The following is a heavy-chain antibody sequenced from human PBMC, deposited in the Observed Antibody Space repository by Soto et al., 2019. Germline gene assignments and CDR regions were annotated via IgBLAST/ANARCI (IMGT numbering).Heavy chain of an antibody. CDR2: INHSGST. V-gene: IGHV4-34*01. CDR1: GGSFSGYY. J-gene: IGHJ3*02. CDR3: ARFYGDYDDAFDI. Sequence: PSETLSLTCAVYGGSFSGYYWSWIRRPPGKGLEWIGEINHSGSTNYNPSLKSRVTISVDTSKNQFSLKLSSVTAADTAVYYCARFYGDYDDAFDIWRQGTMVTVSS. D-gene: IGHD4-17*01.